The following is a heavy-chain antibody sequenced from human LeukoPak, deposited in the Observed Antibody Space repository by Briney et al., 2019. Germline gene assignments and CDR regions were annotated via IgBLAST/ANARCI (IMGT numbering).Heavy chain of an antibody. CDR3: ASLGSGSHPNYGMDV. Sequence: GRSLRLSCAASGFTFSSYEMNWVRQAPGKGLVWVSYISSSGSTIYYADSVKGRSTISRDNAKNSLYLQMNSLRAEDTAVYYCASLGSGSHPNYGMDVWGQGTTVTVSS. CDR1: GFTFSSYE. J-gene: IGHJ6*02. V-gene: IGHV3-48*03. D-gene: IGHD3-10*02. CDR2: ISSSGSTI.